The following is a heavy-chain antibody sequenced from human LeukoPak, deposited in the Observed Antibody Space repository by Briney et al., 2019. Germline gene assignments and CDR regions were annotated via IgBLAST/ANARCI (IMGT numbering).Heavy chain of an antibody. CDR2: IFHSGST. CDR3: ARQNNPQTGWYSGYNWFDP. Sequence: KPSETLSLTCTVSGGSIRSSSYYWGWIRQPPGKGLEWIGNIFHSGSTYYNPSLMSRVTISVDTSKNQFSLKLSSVTATETGVYYCARQNNPQTGWYSGYNWFDPWGQGVLVTVSS. CDR1: GGSIRSSSYY. D-gene: IGHD6-19*01. J-gene: IGHJ5*02. V-gene: IGHV4-39*01.